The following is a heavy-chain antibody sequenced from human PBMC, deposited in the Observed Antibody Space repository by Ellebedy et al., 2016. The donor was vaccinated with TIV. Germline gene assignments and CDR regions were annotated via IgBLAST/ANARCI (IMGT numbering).Heavy chain of an antibody. J-gene: IGHJ6*02. V-gene: IGHV1-69*13. Sequence: SVKVSCXASGGTFSSYAISWVRQAPGQGLEWMGGIIPIFGTANYAQKFQGRVTITADESTSTAYMELSSLRSEDTAVYYCARSFGYYYYGMDVWGQGTTVTVSS. D-gene: IGHD1-26*01. CDR3: ARSFGYYYYGMDV. CDR1: GGTFSSYA. CDR2: IIPIFGTA.